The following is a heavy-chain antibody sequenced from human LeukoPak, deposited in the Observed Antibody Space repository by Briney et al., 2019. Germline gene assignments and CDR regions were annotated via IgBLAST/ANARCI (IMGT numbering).Heavy chain of an antibody. CDR2: INPSGGST. CDR1: GYTFTSYY. D-gene: IGHD3-22*01. J-gene: IGHJ4*02. V-gene: IGHV1-46*01. CDR3: ARGPGPADDGGGYCFDY. Sequence: ASVKVSCKASGYTFTSYYLYWVRQAPAQRLEWMGLINPSGGSTTSAQKFQGRVTMTRDTSTSTVYMELRSLRSEDTAVYYCARGPGPADDGGGYCFDYWGQGTLVTVSS.